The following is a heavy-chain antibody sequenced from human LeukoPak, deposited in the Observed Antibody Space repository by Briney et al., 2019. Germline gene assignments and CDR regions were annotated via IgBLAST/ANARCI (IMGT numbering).Heavy chain of an antibody. CDR1: GYTFTSYY. CDR2: INPSGGST. D-gene: IGHD1-26*01. CDR3: ARDSRPYSGSYLPSVDY. J-gene: IGHJ4*02. Sequence: ASVKVSCKASGYTFTSYYMHWVRQAPGQGLEWMGIINPSGGSTSYAQKFQGRVTMTRDTSTSTAYMELSSLRSEDTAVYYCARDSRPYSGSYLPSVDYWGQGTLVTVSS. V-gene: IGHV1-46*01.